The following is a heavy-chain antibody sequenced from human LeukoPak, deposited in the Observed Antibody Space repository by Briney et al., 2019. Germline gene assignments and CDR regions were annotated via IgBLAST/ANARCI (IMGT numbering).Heavy chain of an antibody. J-gene: IGHJ4*02. V-gene: IGHV4-59*11. D-gene: IGHD5-24*01. Sequence: SETLSLTCTVSGGSISNHYWSWIRQPPGKGLGWIGYIHYGGNTDYNPSLKSRLTISVDTSKNQFSLKLSSVTAADTAVYYCVRRGDGYPYYFDYWGQGTLVTVSS. CDR2: IHYGGNT. CDR1: GGSISNHY. CDR3: VRRGDGYPYYFDY.